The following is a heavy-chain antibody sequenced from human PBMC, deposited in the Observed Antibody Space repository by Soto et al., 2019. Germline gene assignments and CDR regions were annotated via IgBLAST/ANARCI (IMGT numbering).Heavy chain of an antibody. CDR3: ATDLGGGIAAAGTYFDY. V-gene: IGHV1-24*01. CDR2: FDPEDGET. D-gene: IGHD6-13*01. Sequence: GASVKVSCKVSGYTLTELSMHWVRQAPGKGLEWMGGFDPEDGETIYAQKFQGRVTMTGDTSTDTAYMELSSLRSEDTAVYYCATDLGGGIAAAGTYFDYWGQGTLVTVSS. CDR1: GYTLTELS. J-gene: IGHJ4*02.